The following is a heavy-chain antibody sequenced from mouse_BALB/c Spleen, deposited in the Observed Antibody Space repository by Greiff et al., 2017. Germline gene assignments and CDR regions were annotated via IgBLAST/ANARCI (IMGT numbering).Heavy chain of an antibody. J-gene: IGHJ4*01. CDR2: IYPSDSYT. V-gene: IGHV1-69*02. CDR3: TRGGDGYYGAMDY. CDR1: GYTFTSYW. Sequence: QVQLQQPGAELVRPGASVKLSCKASGYTFTSYWINWVKQRPGQGLEWIGNIYPSDSYTNYNQKFKDKATLTVDKSSSTAYMQLSSPTSEDSAVYYCTRGGDGYYGAMDYWGQGTSVTVSS. D-gene: IGHD2-3*01.